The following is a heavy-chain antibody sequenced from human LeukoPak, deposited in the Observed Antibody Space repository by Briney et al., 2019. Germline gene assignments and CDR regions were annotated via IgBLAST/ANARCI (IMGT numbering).Heavy chain of an antibody. Sequence: GGSLRLSCAASGFTFSRYAMHWARQAPGKGLEWVAFTSDDENYKHYADSVKGRFTISRDNSKNTLYLQMNSLRAEDTAVYFCASKIGDDLDYWGQGTLVTVSS. CDR2: TSDDENYK. CDR1: GFTFSRYA. J-gene: IGHJ4*02. CDR3: ASKIGDDLDY. D-gene: IGHD3-16*01. V-gene: IGHV3-30*04.